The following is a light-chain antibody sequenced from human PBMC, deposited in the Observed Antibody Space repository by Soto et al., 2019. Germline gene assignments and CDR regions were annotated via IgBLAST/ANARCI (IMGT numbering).Light chain of an antibody. J-gene: IGLJ2*01. CDR3: SSYTSKSSLI. Sequence: QSVLTQPASVSGSPGQSITISCTGTISDIGGYNFISWYQHHPGKAPKLVIYDVNNRPSGISYRFSGSKSGNTASLTISGLQAEDEADYYCSSYTSKSSLIFGGGTKLTVL. V-gene: IGLV2-14*01. CDR2: DVN. CDR1: ISDIGGYNF.